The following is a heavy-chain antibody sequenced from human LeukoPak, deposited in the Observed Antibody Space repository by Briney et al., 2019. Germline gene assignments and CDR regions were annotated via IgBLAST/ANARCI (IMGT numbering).Heavy chain of an antibody. J-gene: IGHJ3*02. CDR2: INGDGSST. Sequence: PGGSLRLSCAASGFTFSSSWMHWVRQSPEKGLVWVARINGDGSSTSFADSVKGRFSISRDNAKSMLYLEMNSLSAEDSAVYYCTRWDWGVADAFHIWGQGTMVTVSS. V-gene: IGHV3-74*01. D-gene: IGHD7-27*01. CDR1: GFTFSSSW. CDR3: TRWDWGVADAFHI.